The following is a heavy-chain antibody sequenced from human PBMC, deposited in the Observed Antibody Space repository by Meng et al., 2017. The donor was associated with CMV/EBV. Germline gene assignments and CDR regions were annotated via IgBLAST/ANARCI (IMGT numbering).Heavy chain of an antibody. CDR3: IYSSSPYYYYGMDV. Sequence: ASVTVSCKASGYTFTSYDINWVRQATGQGLEWMGWMNPNSGNTGYAQKFQGRVTMTRNTSISTAYMELSSLRSEDTAVYYCIYSSSPYYYYGMDVWGQGTTVTVSS. CDR1: GYTFTSYD. V-gene: IGHV1-8*01. D-gene: IGHD6-6*01. J-gene: IGHJ6*02. CDR2: MNPNSGNT.